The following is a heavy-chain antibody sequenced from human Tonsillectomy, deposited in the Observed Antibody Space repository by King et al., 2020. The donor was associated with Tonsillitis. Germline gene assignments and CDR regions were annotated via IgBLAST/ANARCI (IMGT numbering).Heavy chain of an antibody. CDR1: GYTFTNFW. V-gene: IGHV5-51*03. CDR3: AGLVAGRAAWFDP. J-gene: IGHJ5*02. Sequence: VQLVQSGAEVTKPGESLKISCKGSGYTFTNFWIGWVRQTPGKGLEWMGIIYPGDSDTRYSPSFQGQVTISADKSISTAYLQWSSLKASDTAMYYCAGLVAGRAAWFDPWGQGTLVTVSS. D-gene: IGHD2-15*01. CDR2: IYPGDSDT.